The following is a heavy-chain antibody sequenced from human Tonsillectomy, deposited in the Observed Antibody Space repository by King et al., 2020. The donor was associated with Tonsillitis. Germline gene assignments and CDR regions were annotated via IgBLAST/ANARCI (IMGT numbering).Heavy chain of an antibody. CDR3: AKAKTAVAAADYGMDV. Sequence: VQLVESGGGVVQPGGSLRLSCAASGFTFRSYGMHWVRQASGKGLEWVAFTRYDGTNKYYVDHVKGRFTISRDNSKNTLYLQMNSLRAEDTAVYYCAKAKTAVAAADYGMDVWGQGTTVTVSS. CDR2: TRYDGTNK. CDR1: GFTFRSYG. J-gene: IGHJ6*02. D-gene: IGHD6-13*01. V-gene: IGHV3-30*02.